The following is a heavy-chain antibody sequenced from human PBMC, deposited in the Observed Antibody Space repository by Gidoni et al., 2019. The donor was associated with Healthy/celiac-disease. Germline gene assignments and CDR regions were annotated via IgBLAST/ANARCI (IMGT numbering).Heavy chain of an antibody. D-gene: IGHD2-15*01. Sequence: QVQLQQWGAGLFKPSETLSLTCPVYGGSFSGYYWTWIRQPPGKGLEWIGEINHSGSTNYNPSLKSRVTISVDTSKNQCSMKRRSGTAADTAVYYCARAVGSRYYCSGGSCYSWFDPWGQGTLVTVSS. CDR3: ARAVGSRYYCSGGSCYSWFDP. V-gene: IGHV4-34*01. J-gene: IGHJ5*02. CDR1: GGSFSGYY. CDR2: INHSGST.